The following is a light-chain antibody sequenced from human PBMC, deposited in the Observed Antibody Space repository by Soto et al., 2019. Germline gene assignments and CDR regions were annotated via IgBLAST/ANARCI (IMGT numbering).Light chain of an antibody. V-gene: IGLV2-11*01. CDR2: DVT. Sequence: QSALTQPRSVSGSPGQSVTISCTGTSSDVGGYNCVSWYQQYPGKAPQLIIYDVTQRPSGVPDRFSGSKSGNTASLSISGLQAEDEAYYYCCSHSASYTFVFGTRTKVTVL. CDR3: CSHSASYTFV. CDR1: SSDVGGYNC. J-gene: IGLJ1*01.